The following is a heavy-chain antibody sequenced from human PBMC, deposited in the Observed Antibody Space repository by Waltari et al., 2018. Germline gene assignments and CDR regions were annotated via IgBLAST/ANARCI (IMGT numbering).Heavy chain of an antibody. V-gene: IGHV4-30-4*08. Sequence: QVQLQESGPGLVKPSLTLSLTCTVSGDSITNADYYWNWFLQSPGEGLEWIGSISSTGNTYHKPSLKSRITISLDTSKSHFSLNLSSVTAADTAVYYCARGDKGGSGAYYAFDIWGQGTNVTVSS. CDR2: ISSTGNT. CDR3: ARGDKGGSGAYYAFDI. D-gene: IGHD1-26*01. CDR1: GDSITNADYY. J-gene: IGHJ3*02.